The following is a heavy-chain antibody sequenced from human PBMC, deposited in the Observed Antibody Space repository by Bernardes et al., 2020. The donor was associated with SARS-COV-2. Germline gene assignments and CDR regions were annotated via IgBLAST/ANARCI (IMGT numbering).Heavy chain of an antibody. CDR2: ISAYNGNT. J-gene: IGHJ6*02. CDR1: GYTFISYG. D-gene: IGHD6-19*01. V-gene: IGHV1-18*01. CDR3: ARDGEGVAGPEYYYYYGMDV. Sequence: ASVKVSCKASGYTFISYGISWVRQAPGQGLEWMGWISAYNGNTNYAQKLQGRVTMTTDTSTSTAYMELRSLRSDDTAVYYCARDGEGVAGPEYYYYYGMDVWGQGTTVTVSS.